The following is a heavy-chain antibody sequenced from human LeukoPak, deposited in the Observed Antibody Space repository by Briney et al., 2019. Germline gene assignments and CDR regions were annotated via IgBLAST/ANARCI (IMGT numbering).Heavy chain of an antibody. CDR2: FDPEDGET. J-gene: IGHJ4*02. D-gene: IGHD1-26*01. CDR1: GYTLTELS. Sequence: GASVKVSCTVSGYTLTELSMHWVRQAPGKGLEWMGGFDPEDGETIYAQKFQGRVTMTEDTSTDTAYMELSSLRSEDTAVYYRATALSGSGSYYSYWGQGTLVTVSS. CDR3: ATALSGSGSYYSY. V-gene: IGHV1-24*01.